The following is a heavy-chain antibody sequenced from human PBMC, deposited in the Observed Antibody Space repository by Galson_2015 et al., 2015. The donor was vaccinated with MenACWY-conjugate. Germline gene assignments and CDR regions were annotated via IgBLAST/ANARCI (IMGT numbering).Heavy chain of an antibody. V-gene: IGHV1-2*04. CDR3: ARGESIAARTYYYYYGMDV. CDR1: GYTFTGYY. J-gene: IGHJ6*02. D-gene: IGHD6-6*01. Sequence: SVKVSCKASGYTFTGYYMHWVRQAPGQGLEWMGWINPNSGGTNYAQKFQGWVTMTRDTSISTAYMELSRLRSDDTAVYYCARGESIAARTYYYYYGMDVGGQGTTVTVSS. CDR2: INPNSGGT.